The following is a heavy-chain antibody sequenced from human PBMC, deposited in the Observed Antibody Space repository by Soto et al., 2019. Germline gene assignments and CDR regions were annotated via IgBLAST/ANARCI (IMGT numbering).Heavy chain of an antibody. V-gene: IGHV1-2*02. Sequence: QVQLVQSGAEVKKPGASVKVSCKASGYPFTDYYIHWVRQAPGQGLEWMGFTNTNGGGANYAQRFQGRVTMTRDTSISTAYMVLGSLSSDDTAMYFCARDSYNYGVMSTLYWGQGTLVTVSS. CDR2: TNTNGGGA. D-gene: IGHD3-10*01. J-gene: IGHJ4*02. CDR1: GYPFTDYY. CDR3: ARDSYNYGVMSTLY.